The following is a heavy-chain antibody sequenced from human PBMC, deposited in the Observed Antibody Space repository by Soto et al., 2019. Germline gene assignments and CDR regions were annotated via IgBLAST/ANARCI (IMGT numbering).Heavy chain of an antibody. CDR3: SRDHTSGGYDF. Sequence: DGQVVETGGGLSRPGGSLRISCAASGFSVNNIYMSWVRQAPGKGLEWVSTISDGGRTYYSDSWKGRFTVSRDSSKNTLSLHMRSLRGEDTAVYYCSRDHTSGGYDFRGPGTLVTVSS. J-gene: IGHJ4*02. D-gene: IGHD5-12*01. CDR1: GFSVNNIY. CDR2: ISDGGRT. V-gene: IGHV3-53*02.